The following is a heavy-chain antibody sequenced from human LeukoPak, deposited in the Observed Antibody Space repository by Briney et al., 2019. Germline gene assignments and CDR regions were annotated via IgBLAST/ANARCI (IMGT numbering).Heavy chain of an antibody. V-gene: IGHV1-2*02. CDR1: GYSFSGYY. CDR2: IKPSTGGT. CDR3: ARDSDPRPYYYYMDV. Sequence: SVKVSCKASGYSFSGYYIHWLRQAPGQGPEWMGWIKPSTGGTNYVKKFQGRVTMTRDTSISTAYMELSRLRSDDTAVYYCARDSDPRPYYYYMDVWGKGTTVTVSS. D-gene: IGHD6-6*01. J-gene: IGHJ6*03.